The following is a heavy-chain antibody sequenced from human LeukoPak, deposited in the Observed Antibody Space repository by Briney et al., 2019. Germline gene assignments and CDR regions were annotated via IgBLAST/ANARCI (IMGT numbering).Heavy chain of an antibody. J-gene: IGHJ4*02. V-gene: IGHV1-69*05. CDR3: ARDLYLYGSGSYKY. Sequence: GASVKVSCKASGGTFSSYAISWVRQAPGQGLEWMGRIIPIFGTANYAQKFQGRVTITTDESTSTAYMELSSLRSEDTAAYYCARDLYLYGSGSYKYWGQGTLVTVSS. CDR1: GGTFSSYA. D-gene: IGHD3-10*01. CDR2: IIPIFGTA.